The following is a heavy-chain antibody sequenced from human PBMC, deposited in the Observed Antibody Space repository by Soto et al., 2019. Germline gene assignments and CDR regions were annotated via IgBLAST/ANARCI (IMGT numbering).Heavy chain of an antibody. CDR3: ARSTYSLEGDGQHYYYGMDL. D-gene: IGHD2-15*01. CDR2: IKPNTDDI. Sequence: ASVKVSCKXSGFTFSGFYLHWVRQAPGQGLEWMGWIKPNTDDIGYAQKFRGRVTLTWDTSSSAGYMDLSRLRSDDTAVYYCARSTYSLEGDGQHYYYGMDLWGLGTTVTVSS. CDR1: GFTFSGFY. J-gene: IGHJ6*02. V-gene: IGHV1-2*02.